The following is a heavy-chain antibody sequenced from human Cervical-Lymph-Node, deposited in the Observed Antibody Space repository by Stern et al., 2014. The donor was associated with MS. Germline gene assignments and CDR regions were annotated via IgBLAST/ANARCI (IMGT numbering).Heavy chain of an antibody. CDR1: GFTFRSFSNHA. Sequence: EVQLVESGGGLVQPGGSLRLSCLASGFTFRSFSNHAMNWVRQAPGKGLEWVSVIDTNGETSYYAHSVKGRFTISRDNSKNTLYLQMNSLRAEDTAVYYCAKGEDYYYYYGMDVWGQGTTVTVSS. V-gene: IGHV3-23*04. J-gene: IGHJ6*02. CDR2: IDTNGETS. CDR3: AKGEDYYYYYGMDV.